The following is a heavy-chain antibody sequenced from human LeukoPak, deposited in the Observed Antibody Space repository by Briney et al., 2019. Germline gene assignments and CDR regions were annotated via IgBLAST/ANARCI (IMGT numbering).Heavy chain of an antibody. J-gene: IGHJ4*02. Sequence: GGSLRLTCAASGFTFSSYSMHWVRQAPGKGLEWVSSISTSSTYMYYADSVKGGFTISRDNAKNSLYLQMISLRAEDTALYYCARDSTTDENILWGQGILVTVSS. V-gene: IGHV3-21*01. CDR1: GFTFSSYS. CDR3: ARDSTTDENIL. CDR2: ISTSSTYM. D-gene: IGHD1-26*01.